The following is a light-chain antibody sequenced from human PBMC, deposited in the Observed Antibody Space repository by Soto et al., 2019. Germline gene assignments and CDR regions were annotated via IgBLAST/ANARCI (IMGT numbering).Light chain of an antibody. Sequence: QSVLTQPPSASGTPGQRVTHSCSGGSSNIGTNAVNWYQQLPGTAPKLLIYNNNQRPSGVPDRFSGSKSGTSASLAISGLQSEDEADYYCAAWDDSLNGYVFGTGTKVPVL. CDR2: NNN. V-gene: IGLV1-44*01. J-gene: IGLJ1*01. CDR1: SSNIGTNA. CDR3: AAWDDSLNGYV.